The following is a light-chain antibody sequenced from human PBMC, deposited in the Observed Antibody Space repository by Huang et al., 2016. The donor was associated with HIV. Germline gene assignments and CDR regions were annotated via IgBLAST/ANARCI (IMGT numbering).Light chain of an antibody. Sequence: DIQMTQSPSSLSASVGDRVTITCRASENIRIYLNWYQQKPGKAPKLLIYAASTLQSGLPSRFSGSGSGTDFTLTINSLQPEDFATYYCQQCYDMPPWTFGQGTRVEIK. CDR2: AAS. V-gene: IGKV1-39*01. CDR3: QQCYDMPPWT. CDR1: ENIRIY. J-gene: IGKJ1*01.